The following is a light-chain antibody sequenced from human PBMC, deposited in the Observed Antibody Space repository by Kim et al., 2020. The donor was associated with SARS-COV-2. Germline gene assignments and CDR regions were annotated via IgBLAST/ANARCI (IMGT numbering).Light chain of an antibody. J-gene: IGKJ2*03. CDR1: QSVNSH. CDR3: QQYDHWPPYS. CDR2: GAS. Sequence: VSPVDIIPLSCRASQSVNSHLAWYQQKPGQAPRLLIYGASTRATGIPVRFSGSGSGTEFTLTISSLQSEDFAVYYCQQYDHWPPYSFGQGTKLEI. V-gene: IGKV3-15*01.